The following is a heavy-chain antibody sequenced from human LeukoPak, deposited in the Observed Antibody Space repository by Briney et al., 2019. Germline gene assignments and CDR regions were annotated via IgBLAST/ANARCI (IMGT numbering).Heavy chain of an antibody. CDR2: FDPEDGET. D-gene: IGHD3-22*01. CDR3: ATVTTPLITPLNY. J-gene: IGHJ4*02. Sequence: ASVKVSCKASGGTFSSYAISWVRQAPGQGLEWMGGFDPEDGETIYAQKFQGRVTMTEDTSTDTAYMELSSLRSEDTAVYYCATVTTPLITPLNYWGQGTLVTVSS. CDR1: GGTFSSYA. V-gene: IGHV1-24*01.